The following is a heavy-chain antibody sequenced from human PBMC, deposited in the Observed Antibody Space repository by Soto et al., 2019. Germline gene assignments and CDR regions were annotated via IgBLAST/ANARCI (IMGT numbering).Heavy chain of an antibody. Sequence: TLSLTCAVSGYSISSGYYWGWIRQPPGKGLEWIGSIYHSGSTYYNPSLKSRVTISVDTSKNQFSLKLSSVTAADTAVYYCARDRRDYRTGTLRVFYYGMDVWGQGTTVTVSS. CDR2: IYHSGST. CDR1: GYSISSGYY. J-gene: IGHJ6*02. CDR3: ARDRRDYRTGTLRVFYYGMDV. V-gene: IGHV4-38-2*02. D-gene: IGHD1-7*01.